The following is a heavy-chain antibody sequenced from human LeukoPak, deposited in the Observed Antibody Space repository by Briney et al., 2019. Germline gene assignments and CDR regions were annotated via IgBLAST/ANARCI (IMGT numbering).Heavy chain of an antibody. CDR3: ARDWGNWINAFDI. CDR1: GFTFSKYC. CDR2: IKQDGIGK. D-gene: IGHD1-20*01. Sequence: GGSLRLSCATSGFTFSKYCMSWVREAPGKGLEWVANIKQDGIGKYYVDSVKGRFTISRDNVKNSLSLQMNSLGAEDTAVYYCARDWGNWINAFDIWGQGTVVTVSS. V-gene: IGHV3-7*05. J-gene: IGHJ3*02.